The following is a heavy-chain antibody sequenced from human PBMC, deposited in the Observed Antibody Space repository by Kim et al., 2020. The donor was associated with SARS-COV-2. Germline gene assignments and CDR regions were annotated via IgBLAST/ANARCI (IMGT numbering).Heavy chain of an antibody. D-gene: IGHD2-21*01. Sequence: SVKVSCKASGGTFSSYAISWVRQAPGQGLEWMGRIIPILGIANYAQKFQGRVTITADKSTSTAYMELSSLRSEDTAVYYCASQVSEENFYYYYGMDVWGQGTTVTVSS. CDR2: IIPILGIA. CDR1: GGTFSSYA. V-gene: IGHV1-69*04. CDR3: ASQVSEENFYYYYGMDV. J-gene: IGHJ6*02.